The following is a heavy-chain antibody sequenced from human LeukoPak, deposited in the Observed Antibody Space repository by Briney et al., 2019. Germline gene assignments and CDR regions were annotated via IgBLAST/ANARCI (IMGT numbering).Heavy chain of an antibody. CDR2: IKQDGSEK. CDR3: ARHNNGYTY. V-gene: IGHV3-7*03. J-gene: IGHJ4*02. Sequence: PGGSLRLPCAASGFSISTYYMSWVRQAPGKGLEWVANIKQDGSEKYYGDSVKGRFTISRDNAKNSLYLQINSLRVDDTAMYYCARHNNGYTYWGQGTLVTVSS. CDR1: GFSISTYY. D-gene: IGHD5-24*01.